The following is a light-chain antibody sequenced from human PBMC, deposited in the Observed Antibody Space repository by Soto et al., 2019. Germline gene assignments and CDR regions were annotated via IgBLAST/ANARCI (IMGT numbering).Light chain of an antibody. CDR3: QQRPNWPLT. V-gene: IGKV3-11*01. CDR1: QSISSH. J-gene: IGKJ4*01. Sequence: EIVLTQSPATLSLSPGGRATLSCRASQSISSHLAWYQQKPGQAPRLLIYDASNRATGIPVRFSGSGSGTDFTLTIHSLEPEDFAVYYCQQRPNWPLTFGGGTKVENK. CDR2: DAS.